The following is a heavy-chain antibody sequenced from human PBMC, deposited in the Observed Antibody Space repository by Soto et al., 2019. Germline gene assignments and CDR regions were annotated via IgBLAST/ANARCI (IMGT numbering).Heavy chain of an antibody. CDR3: ATHTYYYGLIDY. V-gene: IGHV4-59*01. CDR1: GGSISSYY. J-gene: IGHJ4*02. Sequence: PSETLSLTCTVSGGSISSYYWSWIRQPPGKGLEWIGYISYSGSANYNPSLKSRVTLSLDTSKNQFSLKLSSVTAADTAVYYCATHTYYYGLIDYCSQGTLVTVS. D-gene: IGHD3-10*01. CDR2: ISYSGSA.